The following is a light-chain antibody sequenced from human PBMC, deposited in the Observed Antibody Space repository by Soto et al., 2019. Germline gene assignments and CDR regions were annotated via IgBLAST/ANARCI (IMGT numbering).Light chain of an antibody. CDR3: ETWDTNTWV. J-gene: IGLJ3*02. CDR2: LERSGSY. V-gene: IGLV4-60*02. CDR1: SGHSYYI. Sequence: QLVLTQSSSASASLGSSVKLTCTLSSGHSYYIIAWHQQQPGRAPRYLLKLERSGSYNKGSGVPDRFSGSSSGADRYLTISNLQFEDEADYYCETWDTNTWVFGGGTKLTVL.